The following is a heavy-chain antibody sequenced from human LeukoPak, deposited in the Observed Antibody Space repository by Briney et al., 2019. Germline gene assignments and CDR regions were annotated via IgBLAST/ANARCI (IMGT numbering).Heavy chain of an antibody. Sequence: GGSLRLSCTPSGGTFGYYAVSWVRQAPGQGLQWVGLITSKAFGGTPEYGTSVEGRFTIPRDDSKSLAYLQMNSLKPEDTAVYYCTRDREASPGINALYIWGQGTMVTVSS. CDR3: TRDREASPGINALYI. CDR2: ITSKAFGGTP. V-gene: IGHV3-49*04. CDR1: GGTFGYYA. J-gene: IGHJ3*02.